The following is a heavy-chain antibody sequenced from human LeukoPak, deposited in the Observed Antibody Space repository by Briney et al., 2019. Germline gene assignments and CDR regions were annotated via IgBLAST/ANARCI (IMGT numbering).Heavy chain of an antibody. Sequence: GASVKVSCKTSGYSFTHYAISWVRQAPGQGLEWMGWISTYNGNTNYAQKLQGRVTMTTDTSTSTAYMELRSLRSDDTAVYYCARVDSSGWKGDYYYYYMDVWGKGTTVTVSS. J-gene: IGHJ6*03. D-gene: IGHD6-19*01. V-gene: IGHV1-18*01. CDR2: ISTYNGNT. CDR3: ARVDSSGWKGDYYYYYMDV. CDR1: GYSFTHYA.